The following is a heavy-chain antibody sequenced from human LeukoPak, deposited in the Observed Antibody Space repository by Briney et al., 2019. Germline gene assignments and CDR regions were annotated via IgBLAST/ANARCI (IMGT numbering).Heavy chain of an antibody. J-gene: IGHJ1*01. CDR3: ATADYGGNSQYFQH. Sequence: GGSLRLSCAAPGFTVSSNYMSWVRQAPGKGLEWVSVIYSGGSTYYADSVKGRFTISRHNSKNTLYLQMNSLRAEDTAVYYCATADYGGNSQYFQHWGQGTLVTVSS. CDR2: IYSGGST. D-gene: IGHD4-23*01. V-gene: IGHV3-53*04. CDR1: GFTVSSNY.